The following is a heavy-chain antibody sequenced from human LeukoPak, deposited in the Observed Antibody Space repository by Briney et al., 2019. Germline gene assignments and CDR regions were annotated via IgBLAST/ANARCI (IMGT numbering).Heavy chain of an antibody. V-gene: IGHV1-8*01. CDR3: ARSIGTTMIVDY. J-gene: IGHJ4*02. D-gene: IGHD3-22*01. CDR2: MNPNSGNT. Sequence: ASVKVSCKASGYTFTSYDINWVRQATGQGLEWMGWMNPNSGNTGYAQKFQGRVTMTRNTPISTAYMELSSLRSEDTAVYYCARSIGTTMIVDYWGQGTLVTVSS. CDR1: GYTFTSYD.